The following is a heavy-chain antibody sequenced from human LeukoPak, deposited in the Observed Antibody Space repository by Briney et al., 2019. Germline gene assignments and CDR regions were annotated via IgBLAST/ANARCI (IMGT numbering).Heavy chain of an antibody. CDR2: INAYNGNT. D-gene: IGHD3-16*02. J-gene: IGHJ3*02. V-gene: IGHV1-18*01. CDR3: ARSASLEI. Sequence: ASVKVSCKASGYTFSSYVISWVRRAPGQGLEWMGWINAYNGNTKYVQKVQGRVTMTTDTSTSTAYMEVRSLRSDDTAVYYCARSASLEIWGQGTMVTVSS. CDR1: GYTFSSYV.